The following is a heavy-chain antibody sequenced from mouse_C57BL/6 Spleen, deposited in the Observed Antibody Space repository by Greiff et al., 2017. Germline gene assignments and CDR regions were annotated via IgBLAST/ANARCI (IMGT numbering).Heavy chain of an antibody. J-gene: IGHJ3*01. CDR2: LYPGDGDT. CDR1: GYAFSSSW. CDR3: ASRTLITTVVEALAY. Sequence: VMLVESGPELVKPGASVKISCKASGYAFSSSWMNWVKQRPGKGLEWIGRLYPGDGDTNYNGKFKGKATLTADKSSSTAYMQLSSLTSEDSSVYFCASRTLITTVVEALAYWGQGTLVTVSA. D-gene: IGHD1-1*01. V-gene: IGHV1-82*01.